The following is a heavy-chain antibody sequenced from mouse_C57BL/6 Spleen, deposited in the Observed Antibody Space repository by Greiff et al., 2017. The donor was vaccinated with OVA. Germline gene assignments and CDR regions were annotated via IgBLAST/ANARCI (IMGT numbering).Heavy chain of an antibody. CDR2: IYPGNSDT. J-gene: IGHJ1*03. Sequence: EVQLHQSGTVLARPGASVKMSCKTSGYTFTSYWMHWVKQRPGQGLEWIGAIYPGNSDTSYNQKFKGKAKLTAVTSASTAYMELSSLTNDDSAVYYCTRGDSNYPYWYFDVWGTGTTVTVSS. D-gene: IGHD2-5*01. CDR3: TRGDSNYPYWYFDV. CDR1: GYTFTSYW. V-gene: IGHV1-5*01.